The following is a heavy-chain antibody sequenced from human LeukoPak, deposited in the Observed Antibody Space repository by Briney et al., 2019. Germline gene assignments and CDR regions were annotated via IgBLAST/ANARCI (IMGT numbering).Heavy chain of an antibody. CDR3: ATQAAYGSGSPSLDY. V-gene: IGHV3-23*01. CDR1: GFTFSSYG. CDR2: ISGSGGST. Sequence: GGTLRLSCAASGFTFSSYGMSWVRQAPGKGLEWVSAISGSGGSTYYADSVKGRFTISRDNSKNTLYLQMNSLRAEDTAVYYCATQAAYGSGSPSLDYWGQGTLVTVSS. J-gene: IGHJ4*02. D-gene: IGHD3-10*01.